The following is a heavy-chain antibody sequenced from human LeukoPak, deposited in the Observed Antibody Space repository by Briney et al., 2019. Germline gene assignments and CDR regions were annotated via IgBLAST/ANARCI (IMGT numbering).Heavy chain of an antibody. J-gene: IGHJ3*02. CDR2: INQDGSEK. V-gene: IGHV3-7*03. Sequence: PGGSLRLSCAASGFTFSNYWLSWVRQAPGKGLEWVAKINQDGSEKYYVDSVKGRFNISRDNAKNSLYLQMNSLRAEDRAVYYCARIEWERLGRAFDIWGQGTMVTVSS. D-gene: IGHD1-26*01. CDR1: GFTFSNYW. CDR3: ARIEWERLGRAFDI.